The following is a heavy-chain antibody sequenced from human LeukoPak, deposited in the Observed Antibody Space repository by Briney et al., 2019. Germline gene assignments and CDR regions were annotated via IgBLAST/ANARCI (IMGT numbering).Heavy chain of an antibody. CDR2: INPNSGGT. Sequence: ASVKVSCKASGYTFTGYYMHWVRQAPGQGLEWMGWINPNSGGTNYAQKFQGWVTMTRDTSISTAYMELSRLRSDDTAVYYCARERFPHYDIGREYGMDVWGQGTTVTVSS. CDR1: GYTFTGYY. J-gene: IGHJ6*02. CDR3: ARERFPHYDIGREYGMDV. D-gene: IGHD3-9*01. V-gene: IGHV1-2*04.